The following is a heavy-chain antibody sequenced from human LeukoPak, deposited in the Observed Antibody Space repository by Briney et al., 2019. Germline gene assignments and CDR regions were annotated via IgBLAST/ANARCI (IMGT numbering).Heavy chain of an antibody. V-gene: IGHV4-34*01. D-gene: IGHD2-15*01. CDR3: ARRDGRGGSADY. CDR1: GFTFSSYS. CDR2: INHSGST. J-gene: IGHJ4*02. Sequence: GSLRLSCAASGFTFSSYSMNWVRQAPGKGLEWIGEINHSGSTNYNPSLKSRVTISVDTSKNQFSLKLSSVTAADTAVYYCARRDGRGGSADYWGQGTLVTVSS.